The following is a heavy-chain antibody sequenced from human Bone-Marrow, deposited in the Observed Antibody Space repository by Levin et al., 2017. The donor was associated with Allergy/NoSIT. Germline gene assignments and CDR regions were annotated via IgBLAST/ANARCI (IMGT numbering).Heavy chain of an antibody. J-gene: IGHJ5*02. Sequence: GESLKISCAASRFRFSNSWMHWVRQLPGKGLVWVSRIKSDGSSTTYADSVKGRFTISRDNAKNTLYLQMNSLRAEDTAVYYCASSRTFTDNWFDPWGQGTLVTVSS. V-gene: IGHV3-74*03. CDR3: ASSRTFTDNWFDP. CDR2: IKSDGSST. D-gene: IGHD2/OR15-2a*01. CDR1: RFRFSNSW.